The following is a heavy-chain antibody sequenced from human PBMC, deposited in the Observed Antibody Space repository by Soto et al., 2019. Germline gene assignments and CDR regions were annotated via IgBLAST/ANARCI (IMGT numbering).Heavy chain of an antibody. CDR2: IYYSGST. D-gene: IGHD3-3*01. CDR3: ARIKITIFGVANYFDY. CDR1: GGSISSGGYY. Sequence: QVQLQESGPGLVKPSQTLSLTCTVSGGSISSGGYYWSWIRQHPGKGLEWIGYIYYSGSTYYNPYLKSRVTISVDTSKNQFSLKLSSVTAADTAVYYCARIKITIFGVANYFDYWGQGTLVTGSS. V-gene: IGHV4-31*03. J-gene: IGHJ4*02.